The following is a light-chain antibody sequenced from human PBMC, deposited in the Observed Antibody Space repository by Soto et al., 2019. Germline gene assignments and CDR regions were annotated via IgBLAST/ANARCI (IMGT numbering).Light chain of an antibody. CDR2: DDR. J-gene: IGLJ2*01. V-gene: IGLV3-21*02. CDR1: NIGAKG. CDR3: QVWHSTSVRV. Sequence: SSELTQPPSVSVAPGQTASITCGGNNIGAKGVHWYQQKNPGQAPVLVVFDDRARPSAIPERFSGSNSGNTATLTISRVEAGDEADYYCQVWHSTSVRVFGGGTKVTVL.